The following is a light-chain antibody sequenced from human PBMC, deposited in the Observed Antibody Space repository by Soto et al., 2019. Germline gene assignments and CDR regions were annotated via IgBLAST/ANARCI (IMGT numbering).Light chain of an antibody. CDR3: QQSYNTPLT. CDR1: QTIRNY. J-gene: IGKJ4*01. V-gene: IGKV1-39*01. Sequence: DIQMTQSPSSLSASVGDRVTITCRASQTIRNYLNWYQQKPGKAPDLLIYAASSLQSGVPSRFSGSGSVTDFTLTISSLQPEDFATYYCQQSYNTPLTFGGGTKVEIK. CDR2: AAS.